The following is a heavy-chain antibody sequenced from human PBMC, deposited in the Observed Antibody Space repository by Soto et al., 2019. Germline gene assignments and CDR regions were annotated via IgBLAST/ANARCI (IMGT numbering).Heavy chain of an antibody. V-gene: IGHV4-31*03. Sequence: QVQLQESGPGLVKPSQTLSLACTVSDGSVSRGGYYWSWLRQSPGKGLEWIGNIYYTGRTSYNPSLKSRVTISLETSKRQFSLRLASVSAADTALYYCAREVSYHYFDYWGQGALVTVSS. CDR2: IYYTGRT. CDR1: DGSVSRGGYY. J-gene: IGHJ4*02. CDR3: AREVSYHYFDY. D-gene: IGHD1-26*01.